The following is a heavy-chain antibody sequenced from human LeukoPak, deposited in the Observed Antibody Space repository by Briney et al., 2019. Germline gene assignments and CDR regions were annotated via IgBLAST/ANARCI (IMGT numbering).Heavy chain of an antibody. CDR3: ARDASGFDP. J-gene: IGHJ5*02. D-gene: IGHD6-6*01. CDR1: GYTFTGYY. V-gene: IGHV1-2*02. Sequence: ASVKVSCKTSGYTFTGYYMNWVRQAPGQGLEWMGWINPNTGGTNYAQTFQGRVSMTRDTSISTAYMELSRLTSDDTAVYYCARDASGFDPWGQGTLVTVSS. CDR2: INPNTGGT.